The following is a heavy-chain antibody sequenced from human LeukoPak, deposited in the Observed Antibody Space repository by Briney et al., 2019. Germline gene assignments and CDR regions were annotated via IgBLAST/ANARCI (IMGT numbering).Heavy chain of an antibody. CDR2: ISWNSGSI. Sequence: GGSLRLSCAASGFTFDDYAMHWVRQAPGKGLEWASGISWNSGSIGYADSVKGRFTISRDNAKNSLYLQMNSLRAEDTALYYCAKDRYYYDSSGYDYWGQGTLVTVSS. CDR1: GFTFDDYA. J-gene: IGHJ4*02. V-gene: IGHV3-9*01. D-gene: IGHD3-22*01. CDR3: AKDRYYYDSSGYDY.